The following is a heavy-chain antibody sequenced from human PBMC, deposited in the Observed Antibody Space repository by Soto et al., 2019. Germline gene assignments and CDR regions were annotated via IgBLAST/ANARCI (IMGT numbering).Heavy chain of an antibody. CDR2: IVVGSGNT. CDR3: APEGRHWNYEY. D-gene: IGHD1-7*01. Sequence: SVKVSCKASGFTFTSSAVQWVRQARGQRLEWIGWIVVGSGNTNYAQKFQERVTITRDMSTSTAYMELSSLRSEDTAVYYGAPEGRHWNYEYWGQGTLVTVSS. J-gene: IGHJ4*02. V-gene: IGHV1-58*01. CDR1: GFTFTSSA.